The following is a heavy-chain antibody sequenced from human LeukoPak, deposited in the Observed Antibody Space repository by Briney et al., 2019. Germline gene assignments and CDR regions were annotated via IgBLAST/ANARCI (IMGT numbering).Heavy chain of an antibody. CDR3: ARGRARGVAAPFDY. Sequence: GGSLRPSCTASAFTFSDYYMSWIRQAPGKGLEWVSYISSSSSYTNYADSVKGRFTISRDNAKNSLYLQMNSLRADDTAVYYCARGRARGVAAPFDYWGQGTLVTVSS. V-gene: IGHV3-11*05. D-gene: IGHD3-10*01. CDR2: ISSSSSYT. J-gene: IGHJ4*02. CDR1: AFTFSDYY.